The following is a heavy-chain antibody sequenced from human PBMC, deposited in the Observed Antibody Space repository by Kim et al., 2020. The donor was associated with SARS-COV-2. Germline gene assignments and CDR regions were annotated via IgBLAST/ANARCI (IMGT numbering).Heavy chain of an antibody. Sequence: GGSLRLSCAASGFTFSDYYMSWIRQAPGKGLEWVSYISSSGSTIYYADSVKGRFTISRDNAKNSLYLQMNSLRAEDTAVYYCARDIERDPPGYTAMVTMVDYWGQGTLVTVSS. CDR3: ARDIERDPPGYTAMVTMVDY. CDR2: ISSSGSTI. D-gene: IGHD5-18*01. J-gene: IGHJ4*02. CDR1: GFTFSDYY. V-gene: IGHV3-11*01.